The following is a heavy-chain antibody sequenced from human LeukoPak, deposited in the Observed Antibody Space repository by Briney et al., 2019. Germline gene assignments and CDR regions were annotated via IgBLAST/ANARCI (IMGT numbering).Heavy chain of an antibody. CDR2: IYYSGST. Sequence: SETLSLTCIVSGGSLGSGSYYWAWIRQTPGKGLEWIGYIYYSGSTNYNPSLKSRVTISVDTSKNQFSLKLSSVTAADTAVYYCARAMGGRITMVRGVITPDDAFDIWGQGTMVTVSS. CDR3: ARAMGGRITMVRGVITPDDAFDI. V-gene: IGHV4-61*01. CDR1: GGSLGSGSYY. D-gene: IGHD3-10*01. J-gene: IGHJ3*02.